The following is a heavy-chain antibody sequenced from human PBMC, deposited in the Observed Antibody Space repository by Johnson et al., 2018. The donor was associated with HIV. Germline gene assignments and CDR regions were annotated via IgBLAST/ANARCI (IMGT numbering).Heavy chain of an antibody. CDR3: TTDYHVVFGGFDI. CDR1: GFTFSNYG. J-gene: IGHJ3*02. Sequence: QVQLVESVGGVVQPGRSLRLSCAASGFTFSNYGMHWVRQAPGKGLDWVAVISHDGNNKYSTDSVKGRFIISRDNAKNTLYLQVNSLRAEDTAVYYCTTDYHVVFGGFDIWGQGTMVTVSS. V-gene: IGHV3-30*03. CDR2: ISHDGNNK. D-gene: IGHD4-23*01.